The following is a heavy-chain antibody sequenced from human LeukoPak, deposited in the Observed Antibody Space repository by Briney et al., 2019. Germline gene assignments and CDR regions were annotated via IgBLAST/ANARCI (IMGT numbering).Heavy chain of an antibody. V-gene: IGHV3-30*02. Sequence: PGGSLRLSCAAYGLTFSSYGMHWVRQAPGKGLEWVAFIRYDGSNKYYADSVKGRFTISRDNSKNTLYLQMNSLRAEDTAVYYCAKEPVERYDILTGGFDYWGQGTLVTVSS. CDR2: IRYDGSNK. D-gene: IGHD3-9*01. CDR3: AKEPVERYDILTGGFDY. J-gene: IGHJ4*02. CDR1: GLTFSSYG.